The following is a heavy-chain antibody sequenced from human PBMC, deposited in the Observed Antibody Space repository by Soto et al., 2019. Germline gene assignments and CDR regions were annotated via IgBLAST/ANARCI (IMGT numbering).Heavy chain of an antibody. V-gene: IGHV4-31*03. CDR2: IYYSGST. D-gene: IGHD4-17*01. Sequence: QVQLQESGPGLVKPSQTLSLTCTVSGGSISSGGYYWSWIRQQPGKGLEWIGYIYYSGSTYYNPSLKSRVTISVDTSNTQFYLKLSSVTAADTAVYDCASEKAARNPTGYYYYCMDVWGQGTTVTVSS. CDR3: ASEKAARNPTGYYYYCMDV. CDR1: GGSISSGGYY. J-gene: IGHJ6*02.